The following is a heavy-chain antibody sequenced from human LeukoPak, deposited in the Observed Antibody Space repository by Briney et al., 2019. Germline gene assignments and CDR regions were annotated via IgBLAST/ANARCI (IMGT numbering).Heavy chain of an antibody. Sequence: PGRSLRLSCAASGFPFSNYGMHWVRQAPGKGLEWVAVISSDGIDQYYADSVKGRFTISRDNSKNTLYLQMNSLRAEDTAVYYCARDVPAYYYDSSGYTDAFDIWGQGTMVTVSS. CDR2: ISSDGIDQ. J-gene: IGHJ3*02. CDR3: ARDVPAYYYDSSGYTDAFDI. V-gene: IGHV3-30*03. CDR1: GFPFSNYG. D-gene: IGHD3-22*01.